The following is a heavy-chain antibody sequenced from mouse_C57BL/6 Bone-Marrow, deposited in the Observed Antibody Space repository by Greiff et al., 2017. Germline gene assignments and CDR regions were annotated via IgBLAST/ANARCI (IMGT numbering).Heavy chain of an antibody. D-gene: IGHD1-1*01. CDR1: GYAFTNYL. CDR3: ARWVYYYGSRYFDV. Sequence: QVQLQQSGAELVRPGTSVKVSCKASGYAFTNYLIEWVKQRPGQGLEWIGVINPGSGGTNYNEKFKGKATLTADKSSSTAYMQLSSLTSEDSAVYFCARWVYYYGSRYFDVWGTGNTVTVSS. J-gene: IGHJ1*03. CDR2: INPGSGGT. V-gene: IGHV1-54*01.